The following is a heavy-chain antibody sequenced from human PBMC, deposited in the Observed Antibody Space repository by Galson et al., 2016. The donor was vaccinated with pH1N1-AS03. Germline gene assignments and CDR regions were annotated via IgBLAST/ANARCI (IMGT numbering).Heavy chain of an antibody. CDR1: GVTFSYYW. CDR2: INSDGSGT. Sequence: SLRLSCAASGVTFSYYWMHWVRQAPGKGLVWVSGINSDGSGTMYADSVKGRFTISRDNAKNTLYLQMNSLRAEDTAIYYCSRDPRTAFYIWGQGTTVTVSS. CDR3: SRDPRTAFYI. V-gene: IGHV3-74*03. J-gene: IGHJ3*02.